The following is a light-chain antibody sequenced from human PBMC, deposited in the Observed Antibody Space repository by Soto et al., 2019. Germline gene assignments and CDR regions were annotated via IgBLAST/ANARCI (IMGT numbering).Light chain of an antibody. CDR1: SSDVGGCNC. CDR2: EVN. Sequence: QSALTQPASVSGSPGQSITISCTGTSSDVGGCNCVSWYQQHPGKAPKLMIYEVNNRPSGASNRFSGSKSGNAASLTISGLQAEDEADYYCSSFTTTRTYVFGTGTKLTVL. J-gene: IGLJ1*01. V-gene: IGLV2-14*01. CDR3: SSFTTTRTYV.